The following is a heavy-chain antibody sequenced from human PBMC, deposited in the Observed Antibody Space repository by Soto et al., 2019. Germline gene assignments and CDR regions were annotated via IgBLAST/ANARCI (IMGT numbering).Heavy chain of an antibody. CDR3: ARVATFSSYTSEYYS. D-gene: IGHD3-22*01. CDR1: GGSFSGYY. J-gene: IGHJ1*01. Sequence: ETLSLTCGVSGGSFSGYYWSWIRQPPGKGLEWIGEINHSGNTYYNPSLKSRLTISIDTSVKQIYLKLSSVTAADTAVYYCARVATFSSYTSEYYSWGPGTLVTVSS. V-gene: IGHV4-34*01. CDR2: INHSGNT.